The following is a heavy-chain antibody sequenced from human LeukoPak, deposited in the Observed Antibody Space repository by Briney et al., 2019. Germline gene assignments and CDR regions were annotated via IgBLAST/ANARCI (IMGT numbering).Heavy chain of an antibody. J-gene: IGHJ4*02. Sequence: ASLKVSCKSSGYTFIDYYIHWVRQAPGQGLEWMVWINPNSGATKYAQQFQGRVSMTRDTSINTAYMDLTNLRSDDTAIFYCARVKKLMPEFEFWGQGTLVTVSS. CDR2: INPNSGAT. D-gene: IGHD2-2*01. CDR1: GYTFIDYY. CDR3: ARVKKLMPEFEF. V-gene: IGHV1-2*02.